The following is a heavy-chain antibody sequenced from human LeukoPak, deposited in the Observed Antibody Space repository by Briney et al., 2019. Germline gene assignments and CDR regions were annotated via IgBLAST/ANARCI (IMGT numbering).Heavy chain of an antibody. CDR2: GDYSGGT. D-gene: IGHD6-19*01. J-gene: IGHJ4*02. Sequence: PSETLSLTCTVSGDSFTSVTDYWAWIRQPPGKGLEWIATGDYSGGTYYNPSLESRVAISADMSKNQISLQLTSVTGADTAVYYCARERGEEYSSGWYKTNFFYNWGQGIRVTVSS. CDR3: ARERGEEYSSGWYKTNFFYN. V-gene: IGHV4-39*07. CDR1: GDSFTSVTDY.